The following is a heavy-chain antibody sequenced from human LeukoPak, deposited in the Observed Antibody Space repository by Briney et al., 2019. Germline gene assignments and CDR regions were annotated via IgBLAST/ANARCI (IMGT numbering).Heavy chain of an antibody. CDR2: IYYSGST. CDR1: GGSISSGGYY. V-gene: IGHV4-31*03. Sequence: SQTLSLTCTVSGGSISSGGYYWSWIRQHPGKGLEWIGYIYYSGSTYYNPSLKSRVTISVDTSKNQFSLKLSSVTAAETAVYYCARVKLLWFGESIYYFDYWGQGTLVTVSS. D-gene: IGHD3-10*01. CDR3: ARVKLLWFGESIYYFDY. J-gene: IGHJ4*02.